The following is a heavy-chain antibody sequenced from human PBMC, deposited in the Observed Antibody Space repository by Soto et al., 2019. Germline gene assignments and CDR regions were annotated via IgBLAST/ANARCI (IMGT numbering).Heavy chain of an antibody. CDR1: GFTVSSNY. J-gene: IGHJ3*01. Sequence: EVQLVESGGGLIQPGGSLRLSCAASGFTVSSNYMSWVRQAPGKGLEWVSLIYIRGNTDYADSVKGRFTISRDNSENALYLQMGSLRAEDTAVYYCARDPDGTGPKFWGQGTMVTVSS. CDR3: ARDPDGTGPKF. D-gene: IGHD3-10*01. V-gene: IGHV3-53*01. CDR2: IYIRGNT.